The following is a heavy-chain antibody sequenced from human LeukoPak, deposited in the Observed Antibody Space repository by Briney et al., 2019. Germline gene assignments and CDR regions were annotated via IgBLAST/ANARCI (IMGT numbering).Heavy chain of an antibody. D-gene: IGHD1-1*01. V-gene: IGHV4-34*01. CDR3: ARVAQLHYCYFDL. CDR1: GGSFSTDY. CDR2: INHGGST. J-gene: IGHJ2*01. Sequence: PSETLSLTWTVYGGSFSTDYCSWIRQPPGKGLEWIGEINHGGSTNYNPSLKSRVTISVDTSKNQCSLKLSSVTAADTPVDYCARVAQLHYCYFDLWGRGTLVTVSS.